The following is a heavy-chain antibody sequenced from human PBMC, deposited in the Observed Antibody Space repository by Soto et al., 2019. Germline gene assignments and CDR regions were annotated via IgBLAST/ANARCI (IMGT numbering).Heavy chain of an antibody. CDR2: ISYDGGNE. CDR1: GFSFSSNV. D-gene: IGHD3-3*01. J-gene: IGHJ4*02. Sequence: QVQLAESGGGVVQPGRSLRLSCAASGFSFSSNVMHWVRQAPGKGLEWVAVISYDGGNEYYADSVKGRFTISRDNSKNTLYLQMNSLRAEDTAVYYCARAPHPWSGSYFDYWGQGTLVTVSS. CDR3: ARAPHPWSGSYFDY. V-gene: IGHV3-30-3*01.